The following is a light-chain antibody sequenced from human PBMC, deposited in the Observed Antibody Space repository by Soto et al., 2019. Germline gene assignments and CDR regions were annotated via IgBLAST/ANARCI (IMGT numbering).Light chain of an antibody. CDR2: RVS. CDR1: QNINSY. CDR3: QQSYSPLVS. Sequence: DIQMTQTPSSLSASVGDRVTVTCRASQNINSYLNWYQQKPGKAPTLLISRVSTLQSGVPSRFSGSGSETDFTLTISSLQPEDFATYYCQQSYSPLVSFGQGTRLEIK. V-gene: IGKV1-39*01. J-gene: IGKJ5*01.